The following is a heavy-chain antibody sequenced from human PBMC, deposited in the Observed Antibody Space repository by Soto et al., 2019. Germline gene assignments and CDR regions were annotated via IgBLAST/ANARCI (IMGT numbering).Heavy chain of an antibody. J-gene: IGHJ4*02. CDR1: GGSISGSY. Sequence: SETLSLTCSVSGGSISGSYWSWIRQSPGKGLEWLGYVYYTGSTNYSPSLRSRVSISVDASKNEFSLRLSSVTAADTAVYFCARSVAVPGAHVDYWGQGTQVTVSS. V-gene: IGHV4-59*01. CDR3: ARSVAVPGAHVDY. CDR2: VYYTGST. D-gene: IGHD6-19*01.